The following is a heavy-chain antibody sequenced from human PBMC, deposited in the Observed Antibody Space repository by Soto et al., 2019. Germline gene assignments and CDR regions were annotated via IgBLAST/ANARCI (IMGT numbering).Heavy chain of an antibody. CDR3: ARVILAVAGPGFDY. Sequence: GGSLRLSCAASGFTFSSYGMHWVRQAPGKGLEWVAVIWYDGSNKYYADSVKGRFTISRDNSKNTLYLQMNSLRAEDTAVYYCARVILAVAGPGFDYWGQGTLVTVSS. CDR2: IWYDGSNK. J-gene: IGHJ4*02. V-gene: IGHV3-33*01. CDR1: GFTFSSYG. D-gene: IGHD6-19*01.